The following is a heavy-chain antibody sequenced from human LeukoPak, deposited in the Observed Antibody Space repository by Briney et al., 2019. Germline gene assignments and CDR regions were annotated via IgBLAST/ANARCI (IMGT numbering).Heavy chain of an antibody. CDR3: ARQGGYSSDWFDP. CDR2: IYYSGST. CDR1: GVSISSYY. Sequence: PSETLSLTCTVSGVSISSYYWSWIRQPPGKGLEWIGYIYYSGSTNYNPSLKSRVTISVDTSKNQFSLKLSSVTAADTAVYYCARQGGYSSDWFDPWGQGTLVTVSS. D-gene: IGHD3-22*01. V-gene: IGHV4-59*01. J-gene: IGHJ5*02.